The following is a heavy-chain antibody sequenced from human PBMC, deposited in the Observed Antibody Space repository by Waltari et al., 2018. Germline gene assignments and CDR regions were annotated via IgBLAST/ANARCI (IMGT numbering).Heavy chain of an antibody. J-gene: IGHJ4*02. Sequence: QVQLQESGPGLVKPSQTLSLTCTVSGGSISSGDYYWSWVRQPPGKGLERIGYIYYSGGTYYDPSLKSRVTISVDTSMNPFSLKLSSVTAADTAVYYCARGIAAAGTFFDYWGQGTLVTVSS. CDR1: GGSISSGDYY. CDR2: IYYSGGT. V-gene: IGHV4-30-4*08. D-gene: IGHD6-13*01. CDR3: ARGIAAAGTFFDY.